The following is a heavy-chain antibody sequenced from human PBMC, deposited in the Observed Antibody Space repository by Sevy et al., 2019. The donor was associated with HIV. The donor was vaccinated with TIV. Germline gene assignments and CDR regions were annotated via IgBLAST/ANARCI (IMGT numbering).Heavy chain of an antibody. CDR1: GFTFSSYS. CDR3: ARVHPDEHYFDY. J-gene: IGHJ4*02. V-gene: IGHV3-48*02. CDR2: ISSSSSTI. Sequence: GGSLRLSCAASGFTFSSYSMNWVRQAPGKGLEWVSYISSSSSTIYYADSVKGRFTISGDKAKNSLYLQMNSLGDEETAVYYCARVHPDEHYFDYWGQGTLVTVSS.